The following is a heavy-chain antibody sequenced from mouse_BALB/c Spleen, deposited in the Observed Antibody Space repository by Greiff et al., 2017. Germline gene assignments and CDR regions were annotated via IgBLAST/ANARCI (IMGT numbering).Heavy chain of an antibody. J-gene: IGHJ4*01. CDR1: GFTFSSYT. CDR2: ISNGGGST. Sequence: EVKLVESGGGLVQPGGSLKLSCAASGFTFSSYTMSWVRQTPEKRLEWVAYISNGGGSTYYPDTVKGRFTISRDNAKNTLYLQMSSLKSEDTAMYYCARQDYRYLYAMDYWGQGTSVTVSS. D-gene: IGHD2-14*01. CDR3: ARQDYRYLYAMDY. V-gene: IGHV5-12-2*01.